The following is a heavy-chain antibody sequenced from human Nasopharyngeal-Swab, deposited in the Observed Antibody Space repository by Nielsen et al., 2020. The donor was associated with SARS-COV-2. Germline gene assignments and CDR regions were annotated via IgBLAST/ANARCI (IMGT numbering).Heavy chain of an antibody. CDR3: ARVSSSGWDRGYFDY. D-gene: IGHD6-19*01. CDR2: ISSSSYI. CDR1: GFTFSSYS. Sequence: GESLKISCAASGFTFSSYSMNWVRQAPGKGLEWVSSISSSSYIYYADSVKGRFTISRDNAKNSLYLQMNSLRAEDTAVYYCARVSSSGWDRGYFDYWGQGTLVTVSS. V-gene: IGHV3-21*01. J-gene: IGHJ4*02.